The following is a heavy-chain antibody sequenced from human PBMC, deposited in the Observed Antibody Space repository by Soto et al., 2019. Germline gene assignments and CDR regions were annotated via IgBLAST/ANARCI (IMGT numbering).Heavy chain of an antibody. J-gene: IGHJ4*02. CDR3: ANGYRSGWYYFDY. CDR1: GFTFSTYG. CDR2: ISHDGSNK. D-gene: IGHD6-19*01. Sequence: QVQLVESGGGVVQPGRSLRLSCAASGFTFSTYGMHWVRQAPGKGLEWVAVISHDGSNKYYVDSVKGRFTISRDNSKNKLYLQMSSVKPEDTAVYYCANGYRSGWYYFDYWGQGTLVTVSS. V-gene: IGHV3-30*18.